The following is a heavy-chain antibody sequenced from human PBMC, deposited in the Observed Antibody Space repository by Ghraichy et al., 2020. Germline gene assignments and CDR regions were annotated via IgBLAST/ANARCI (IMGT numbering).Heavy chain of an antibody. CDR2: IYYSGST. Sequence: SETLSLTCTVSGGSISSNSYYWGWIRQPPGKGLEWIGSIYYSGSTYYNPSLKSRVTISVDTSKNQFSLKLSSVTAADTAVYYCARHGTWIQLRGRFDYWGQGTLVTVSS. V-gene: IGHV4-39*01. D-gene: IGHD5-18*01. CDR1: GGSISSNSYY. J-gene: IGHJ4*02. CDR3: ARHGTWIQLRGRFDY.